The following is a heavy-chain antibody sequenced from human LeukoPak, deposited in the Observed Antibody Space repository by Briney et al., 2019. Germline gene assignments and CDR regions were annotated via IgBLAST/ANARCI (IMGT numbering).Heavy chain of an antibody. CDR3: AGSIVVVSYFDY. Sequence: GGSLRLSCAASGFTFSSYAMHWVRQAPGKGLEWVAVISYDGSNKYYADSVKGRFTISRDNSKNTLYLQMNSLRAEDMAVYYCAGSIVVVSYFDYWGQGTLVTVSS. CDR2: ISYDGSNK. V-gene: IGHV3-30-3*01. CDR1: GFTFSSYA. J-gene: IGHJ4*02. D-gene: IGHD3-22*01.